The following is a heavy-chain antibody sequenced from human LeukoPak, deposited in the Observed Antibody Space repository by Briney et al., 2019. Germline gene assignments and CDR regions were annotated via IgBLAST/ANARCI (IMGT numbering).Heavy chain of an antibody. CDR1: GFTFSNAW. V-gene: IGHV3-15*01. Sequence: PGGSLRLPCAASGFTFSNAWMSWVRQAPGKGLEWVGRIKSKTDGGTTDYAAPVKGRFTISRDDSKNTPYLQMNSLKTEDTAVYYCTTRGSGSYYFDYWGQGTLVTVSS. CDR2: IKSKTDGGTT. D-gene: IGHD6-19*01. CDR3: TTRGSGSYYFDY. J-gene: IGHJ4*02.